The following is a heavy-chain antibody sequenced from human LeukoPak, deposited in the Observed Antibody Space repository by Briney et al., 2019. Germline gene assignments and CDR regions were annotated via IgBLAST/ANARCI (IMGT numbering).Heavy chain of an antibody. D-gene: IGHD4-11*01. J-gene: IGHJ3*02. CDR2: INPSGGST. Sequence: ASVKVSSTASGYTFISYYIHWVRQAPGQGLEWMGIINPSGGSTRYAQKFQGRVTMTRDTSTGTIYMELSSLSSEDTAVYFCARGSGTVSDAFDIWGQGTMVTVSS. CDR1: GYTFISYY. CDR3: ARGSGTVSDAFDI. V-gene: IGHV1-46*01.